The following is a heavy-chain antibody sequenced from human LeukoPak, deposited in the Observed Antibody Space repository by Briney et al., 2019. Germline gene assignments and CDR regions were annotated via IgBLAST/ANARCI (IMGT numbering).Heavy chain of an antibody. D-gene: IGHD6-19*01. CDR2: ISSSSSYI. CDR3: ARPGSSGWYFDY. CDR1: GFTFSSYW. V-gene: IGHV3-21*01. J-gene: IGHJ4*02. Sequence: GGSLRLSCAASGFTFSSYWMSWVRQAPGKGLEWVSSISSSSSYIYYADSVKGRFTISRDNAKNSLYLQMNSLRAEDTAVYYCARPGSSGWYFDYWGQGTLVTVSS.